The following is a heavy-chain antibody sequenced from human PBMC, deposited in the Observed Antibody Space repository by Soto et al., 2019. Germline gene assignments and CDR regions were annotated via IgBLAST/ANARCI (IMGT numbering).Heavy chain of an antibody. CDR3: AREVRAGRITTRNVAFDI. D-gene: IGHD3-16*01. V-gene: IGHV3-64*01. Sequence: EVQLVESGGGLVQPGGSLRLSFAASGFTFSSYAMHCVRQAPGKGLEYVSAISSNGGSTYYANSVKGRFTISRDNSKNTLYLQMGSLRAEDMALYYCAREVRAGRITTRNVAFDIWGQGTIVTVSS. J-gene: IGHJ3*02. CDR2: ISSNGGST. CDR1: GFTFSSYA.